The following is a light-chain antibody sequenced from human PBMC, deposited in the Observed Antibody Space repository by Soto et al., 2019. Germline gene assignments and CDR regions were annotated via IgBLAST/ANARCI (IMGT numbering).Light chain of an antibody. Sequence: DIPMTQSPSSLSASVGDRVTITCQASQDINNYFNWYQQKPGQAPKLLIHDASNLETGVPSRFSGSGSGTDFSFTISRLQAEDIATYYCQQYDNRPLTFGGGTKVEIK. CDR2: DAS. CDR1: QDINNY. CDR3: QQYDNRPLT. V-gene: IGKV1-33*01. J-gene: IGKJ4*01.